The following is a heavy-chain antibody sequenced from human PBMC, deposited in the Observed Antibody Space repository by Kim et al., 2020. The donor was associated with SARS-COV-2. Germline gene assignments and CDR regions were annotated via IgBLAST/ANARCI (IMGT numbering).Heavy chain of an antibody. CDR3: ARDGRPRLYCSGGSCYWRVRFDP. CDR1: GGSFSGYY. D-gene: IGHD2-15*01. V-gene: IGHV4-34*01. Sequence: SETLSLTCAVYGGSFSGYYWSWIRQPPGKGLEWIGEINHSGSTNYNPSLKSRVTISVDTSKNQFSLKLSSVTAADTAVYYCARDGRPRLYCSGGSCYWRVRFDPWGQGTLVTVSS. J-gene: IGHJ5*02. CDR2: INHSGST.